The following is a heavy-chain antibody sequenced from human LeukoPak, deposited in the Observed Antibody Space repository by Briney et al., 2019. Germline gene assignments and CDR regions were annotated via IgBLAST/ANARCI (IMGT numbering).Heavy chain of an antibody. Sequence: AGGSLRLSCAASGFTFSSYAMSWVRQAPGKGLEWVSAISGSGGSTYYADSVKGRFTISRDNSKNTLYLQMNSLRAEDTAVYYCAKDVTLYSSSWYDGMDVWGQGTTVTVSS. CDR2: ISGSGGST. CDR1: GFTFSSYA. V-gene: IGHV3-23*01. CDR3: AKDVTLYSSSWYDGMDV. D-gene: IGHD6-13*01. J-gene: IGHJ6*02.